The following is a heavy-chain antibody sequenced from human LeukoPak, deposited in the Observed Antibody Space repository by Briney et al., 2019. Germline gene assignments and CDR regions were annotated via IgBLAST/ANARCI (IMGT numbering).Heavy chain of an antibody. CDR2: ISYDGSDK. CDR3: AKVGRMAAVSSWFDT. Sequence: GGSLRLSCAASGFTFSSYGMHWVRQAPGKGLEWVVVISYDGSDKYYADSVKGRFTISRDNSKNTLYLQMNSLTAEDTAVYYCAKVGRMAAVSSWFDTWGQGTLVTVSS. V-gene: IGHV3-30*18. J-gene: IGHJ5*02. D-gene: IGHD6-13*01. CDR1: GFTFSSYG.